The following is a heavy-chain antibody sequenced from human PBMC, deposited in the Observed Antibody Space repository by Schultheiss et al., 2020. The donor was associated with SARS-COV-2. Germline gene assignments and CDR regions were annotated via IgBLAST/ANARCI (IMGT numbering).Heavy chain of an antibody. J-gene: IGHJ3*02. V-gene: IGHV1-18*04. CDR1: GYTFTSYG. CDR3: ATPSIAARTDAFDI. D-gene: IGHD6-6*01. Sequence: SVKVSCKASGYTFTSYGISWVRQAPGQGLEWMGWISAYNGNTNYAQKLQGRVTMTTDTSTSTAYMELSSLRSEDTAVYYCATPSIAARTDAFDIWGQGTMVTVSS. CDR2: ISAYNGNT.